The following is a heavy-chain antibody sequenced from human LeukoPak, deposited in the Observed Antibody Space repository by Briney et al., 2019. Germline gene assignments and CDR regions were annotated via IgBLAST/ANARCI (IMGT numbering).Heavy chain of an antibody. CDR3: ARLAGYSSGVGY. Sequence: GESLKISCQSSGHNFIYYWIAWVRQMPGRGLEWMGIIYPGDSDTRYSPSFQGQVTISADKSLSTAFLQLKSLKASDTAMYYCARLAGYSSGVGYWGQGTLVTVSS. CDR1: GHNFIYYW. CDR2: IYPGDSDT. V-gene: IGHV5-51*01. D-gene: IGHD6-19*01. J-gene: IGHJ4*02.